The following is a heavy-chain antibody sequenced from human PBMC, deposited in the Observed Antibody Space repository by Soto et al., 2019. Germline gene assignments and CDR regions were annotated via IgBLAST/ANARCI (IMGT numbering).Heavy chain of an antibody. V-gene: IGHV3-30*04. J-gene: IGHJ6*02. CDR2: ISYDGSNR. CDR3: AREGYGTEDFYYGMDV. D-gene: IGHD1-1*01. CDR1: GFTFSGDA. Sequence: GGSLRLSCAASGFTFSGDAMHWVRQAPGKGLEWVAVISYDGSNRYYAKSVKGRFTISRDNSKKTLYLQMNSLRPEDTALYYCAREGYGTEDFYYGMDVWGQGTTVTVSS.